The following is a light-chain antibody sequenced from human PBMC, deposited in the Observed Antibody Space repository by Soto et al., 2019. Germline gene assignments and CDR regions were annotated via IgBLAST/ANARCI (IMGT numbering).Light chain of an antibody. V-gene: IGKV3D-7*01. Sequence: EIVLTQSPGTLSLSPGERATLSCRASQSVSSYLVWYQQKPGQAPRLLIYGASTRATGIPARFSGSGSGTDFTLTISSLQPEDFAVYYCQQDYNLPWTFGQGTKVDIK. J-gene: IGKJ1*01. CDR1: QSVSSY. CDR2: GAS. CDR3: QQDYNLPWT.